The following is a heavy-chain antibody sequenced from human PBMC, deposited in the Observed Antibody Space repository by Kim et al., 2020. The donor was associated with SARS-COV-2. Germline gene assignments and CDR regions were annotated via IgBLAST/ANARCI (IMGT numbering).Heavy chain of an antibody. Sequence: YHPSLKSRVIQTVDTSNNQFSLKLSSLTAADTAVYYCARENFGSGKYAFDIWGRGTMVTVSS. V-gene: IGHV4-30-2*05. D-gene: IGHD3-10*01. J-gene: IGHJ3*02. CDR3: ARENFGSGKYAFDI.